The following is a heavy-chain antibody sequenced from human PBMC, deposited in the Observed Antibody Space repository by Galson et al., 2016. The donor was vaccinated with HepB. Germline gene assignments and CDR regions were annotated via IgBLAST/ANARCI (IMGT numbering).Heavy chain of an antibody. D-gene: IGHD6-25*01. CDR2: VYRSGSA. CDR1: GASINNRTW. CDR3: ARGQEQQDGYDY. Sequence: SETLSLTCAVSGASINNRTWWSWVRQPPGQGLEWIGEVYRSGSANYKPSLRSRVTMSVDKSKNQFSLRLTSVTAADTAVYYCARGQEQQDGYDYWGQGTLVTVSS. V-gene: IGHV4-4*02. J-gene: IGHJ4*02.